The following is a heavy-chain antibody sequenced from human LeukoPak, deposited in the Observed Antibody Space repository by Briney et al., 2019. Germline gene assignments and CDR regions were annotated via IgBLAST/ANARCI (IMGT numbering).Heavy chain of an antibody. D-gene: IGHD3-22*01. Sequence: GASVKVSCKASGYTFTSYYMHWVRQAPGQGLEWMGIINPSGGSTSYARKFQGRVTMTRDMSTSTAYMELSRLRSDDTAVYYCARDSHYYYDSSGSVDYWGQGTLVTVSS. J-gene: IGHJ4*02. CDR3: ARDSHYYYDSSGSVDY. V-gene: IGHV1-46*01. CDR1: GYTFTSYY. CDR2: INPSGGST.